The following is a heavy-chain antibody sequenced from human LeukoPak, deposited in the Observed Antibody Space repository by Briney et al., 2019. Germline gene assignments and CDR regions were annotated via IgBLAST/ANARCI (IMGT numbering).Heavy chain of an antibody. J-gene: IGHJ5*02. CDR1: GGSISSYY. Sequence: PSQTLSLTCTVSGGSISSYYWSWIRQPAGKGLEWIGRIYTSGSTNYNPSLKSRVTMSVDTSKNQFSLKLSSVTAADTAVYYCARDLLGCSGGSCYYNWFDPWGQGTLVTVSS. D-gene: IGHD2-15*01. V-gene: IGHV4-4*07. CDR2: IYTSGST. CDR3: ARDLLGCSGGSCYYNWFDP.